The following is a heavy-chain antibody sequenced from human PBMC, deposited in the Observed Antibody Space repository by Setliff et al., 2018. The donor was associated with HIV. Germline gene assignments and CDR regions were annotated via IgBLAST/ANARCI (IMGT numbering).Heavy chain of an antibody. J-gene: IGHJ3*02. V-gene: IGHV3-23*01. D-gene: IGHD2-15*01. CDR3: ARRRGYCSGGECPGKSFDI. CDR1: GFIFKNYA. CDR2: ISDSGART. Sequence: GGSLRLSCAASGFIFKNYAMNWVRQAPGKGLEWVSTISDSGARTYYADSVKGRFTISRDNSKNTLYLQTNSLRAEDTAVYYCARRRGYCSGGECPGKSFDIWGQGTMVTVSS.